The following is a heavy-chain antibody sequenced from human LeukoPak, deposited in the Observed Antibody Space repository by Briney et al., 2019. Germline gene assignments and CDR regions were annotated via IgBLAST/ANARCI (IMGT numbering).Heavy chain of an antibody. J-gene: IGHJ4*02. D-gene: IGHD1-26*01. CDR3: ARVITSEGSWPVVDY. Sequence: PGGSLRLSCAASGFTFSSYAMYWVRQAPGKGLEWVSGIFGSGGSTHYADSVKGRFTISRDNSKNTVYLQMNSLRAEDTAVYYCARVITSEGSWPVVDYWGQGTLVTVSS. CDR1: GFTFSSYA. V-gene: IGHV3-23*01. CDR2: IFGSGGST.